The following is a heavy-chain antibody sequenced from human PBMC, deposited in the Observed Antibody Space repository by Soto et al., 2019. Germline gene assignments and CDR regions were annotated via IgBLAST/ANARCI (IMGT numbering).Heavy chain of an antibody. D-gene: IGHD2-2*01. Sequence: GGSLRLSCAASGFTFSSYEMNWVRQAPGKGLEWVSYISSSGSTIYYADSVKGRFTISRDNAKNSLYLQMNSLRAEDTAVYYCARAGYCSSTSCLRGYYYGMDVWGQGTTVTVSS. CDR2: ISSSGSTI. V-gene: IGHV3-48*03. J-gene: IGHJ6*02. CDR1: GFTFSSYE. CDR3: ARAGYCSSTSCLRGYYYGMDV.